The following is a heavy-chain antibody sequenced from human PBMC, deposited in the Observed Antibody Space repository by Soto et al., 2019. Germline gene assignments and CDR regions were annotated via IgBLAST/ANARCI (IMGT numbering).Heavy chain of an antibody. D-gene: IGHD4-17*01. J-gene: IGHJ4*02. V-gene: IGHV4-30-4*01. CDR1: GGSISSGDYY. Sequence: QVQLQESGPGLVKPSQTLSLTCTVSGGSISSGDYYWSWIRQPPEKGLEWIGYIYYSGSTYYNPSLKSRVTISVDTSKNQFSLKLSSVTAADTAVYYFAIYGGNSDYFDYWGQGTLVTVSS. CDR2: IYYSGST. CDR3: AIYGGNSDYFDY.